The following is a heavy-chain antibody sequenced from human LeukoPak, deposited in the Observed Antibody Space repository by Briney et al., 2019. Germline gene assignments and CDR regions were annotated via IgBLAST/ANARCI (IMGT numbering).Heavy chain of an antibody. Sequence: SETLSLTCTVSGGSISSSSYYWGWIRQPPGKGLEWIGSIYYSGSTYYNPSLKSRVTISVDTSKNQFSLKLSSVTAADTAVYYCAREPCENYYDSGCPFDYWGQGTLVTVSS. D-gene: IGHD3-22*01. CDR2: IYYSGST. CDR3: AREPCENYYDSGCPFDY. V-gene: IGHV4-39*02. J-gene: IGHJ4*02. CDR1: GGSISSSSYY.